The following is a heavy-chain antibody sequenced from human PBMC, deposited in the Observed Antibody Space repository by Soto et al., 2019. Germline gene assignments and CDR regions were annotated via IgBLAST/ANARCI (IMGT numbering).Heavy chain of an antibody. V-gene: IGHV4-34*01. Sequence: PSETLSLTCAVYGGSFSGYYWSWIRQPPGKGLEWIGEINHSGSTNYNPSLKSRVTISVDTSKNQFSLKLSSVTAADTAVYYCARGLGGAYYYYYYYGMDVWGQGTTVTVS. J-gene: IGHJ6*02. CDR3: ARGLGGAYYYYYYYGMDV. CDR2: INHSGST. D-gene: IGHD3-16*01. CDR1: GGSFSGYY.